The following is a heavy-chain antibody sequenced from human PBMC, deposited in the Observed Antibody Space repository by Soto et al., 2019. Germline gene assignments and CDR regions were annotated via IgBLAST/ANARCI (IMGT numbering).Heavy chain of an antibody. Sequence: GASVKVSCKVSGYTLTELSMHWVRQAPGKGLEWMGGFDPEDGETIYAQKFQGRVTMTEDTSTDTAYMELSSLRSEDTAVYYCATGYCSSTSCYVGFDYWGQGTLVTVSS. J-gene: IGHJ4*02. CDR1: GYTLTELS. CDR3: ATGYCSSTSCYVGFDY. CDR2: FDPEDGET. V-gene: IGHV1-24*01. D-gene: IGHD2-2*01.